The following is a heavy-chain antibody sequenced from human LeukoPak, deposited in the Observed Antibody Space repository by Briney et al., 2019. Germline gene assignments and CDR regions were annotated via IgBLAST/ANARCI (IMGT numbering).Heavy chain of an antibody. CDR3: TRDEDGSSWESSDY. D-gene: IGHD6-13*01. V-gene: IGHV3-49*04. CDR1: GFTFGDYA. Sequence: PGGSLRLSCTASGFTFGDYAMSWVRQAPGKGLEWVGFIRSKAYGGTTEYAASVKGRFTISRDDSKSIAYLQMNSLKTEDTAVYYCTRDEDGSSWESSDYWGQGTLVTVSS. CDR2: IRSKAYGGTT. J-gene: IGHJ4*02.